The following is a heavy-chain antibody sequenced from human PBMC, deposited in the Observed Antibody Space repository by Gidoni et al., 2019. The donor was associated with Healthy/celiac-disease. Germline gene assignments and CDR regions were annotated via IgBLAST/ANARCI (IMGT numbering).Heavy chain of an antibody. CDR1: RFTVSSNY. V-gene: IGHV3-53*01. CDR2: IYSGGST. J-gene: IGHJ4*02. Sequence: EVQLVESGGGLIQPGGSLRLSCAASRFTVSSNYMSWVRQAPGKGLEWVSVIYSGGSTYYADSVKGRFTISRDNSKNTLYLQMNSLRAEDTAVYYCARAPLNEVGATTDFDYWGQGTLVTVSS. CDR3: ARAPLNEVGATTDFDY. D-gene: IGHD1-26*01.